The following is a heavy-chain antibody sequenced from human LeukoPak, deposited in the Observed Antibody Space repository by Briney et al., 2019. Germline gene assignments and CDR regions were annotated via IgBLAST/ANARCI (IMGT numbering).Heavy chain of an antibody. Sequence: PGGSLRLSCAASGFTFSSYGMHWVRQAPGKGLEWVAVIWYDGSNKYYADSVKGRFTISRDNSKNTLYLQMNSLRAEDTAVYYCARDYLGKDGYTEDYYYYGMDVWGQGTTVTVSS. V-gene: IGHV3-33*01. CDR1: GFTFSSYG. D-gene: IGHD5-24*01. CDR2: IWYDGSNK. CDR3: ARDYLGKDGYTEDYYYYGMDV. J-gene: IGHJ6*02.